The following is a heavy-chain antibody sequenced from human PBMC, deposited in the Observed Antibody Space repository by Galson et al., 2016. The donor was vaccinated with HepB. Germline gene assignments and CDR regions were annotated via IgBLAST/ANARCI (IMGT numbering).Heavy chain of an antibody. Sequence: SLRLSCAASGLTFEDYAMHWVRQVPGKGLEWVPGISWNSVNIGYADSVKGRFTISRDNARNSLYLQMDNLRLEDTALYYCAKDDAFDVWGQGTMVIVSS. J-gene: IGHJ3*01. CDR1: GLTFEDYA. V-gene: IGHV3-9*01. CDR3: AKDDAFDV. CDR2: ISWNSVNI.